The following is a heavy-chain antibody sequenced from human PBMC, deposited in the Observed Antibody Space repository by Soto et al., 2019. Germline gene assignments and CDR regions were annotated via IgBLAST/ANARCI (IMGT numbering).Heavy chain of an antibody. Sequence: AAVKVSSTASGYSFITYVIHWVRQAPGQRLEWMGWINAGNGNTKFSQKFQDRVTITRDTSASTVNMELSSLRSEDAAVYYCARGGRGIQLFLSFDHWGQGTPVTVSS. CDR1: GYSFITYV. J-gene: IGHJ5*02. CDR2: INAGNGNT. V-gene: IGHV1-3*01. D-gene: IGHD1-26*01. CDR3: ARGGRGIQLFLSFDH.